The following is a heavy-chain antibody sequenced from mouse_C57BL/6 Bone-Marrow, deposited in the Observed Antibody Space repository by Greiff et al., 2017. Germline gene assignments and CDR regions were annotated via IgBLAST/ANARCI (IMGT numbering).Heavy chain of an antibody. CDR3: ARDVGLRRDFDY. D-gene: IGHD2-2*01. V-gene: IGHV1-81*01. CDR1: GYTFPSYG. CDR2: IYPRSGNT. Sequence: SGAELARPGASVKLSCKASGYTFPSYGISWVKQRTGQGLEWIGEIYPRSGNTYYKEKFKGKATLTADKSSSPAYMELRSLTSEDSAVYFCARDVGLRRDFDYWGQGTTLTFSS. J-gene: IGHJ2*01.